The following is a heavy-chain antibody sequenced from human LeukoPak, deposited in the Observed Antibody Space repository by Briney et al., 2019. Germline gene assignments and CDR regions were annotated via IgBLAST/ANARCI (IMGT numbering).Heavy chain of an antibody. J-gene: IGHJ4*02. CDR3: ARDHRLVLYAAEY. CDR2: ISYDGSNK. CDR1: GFTFSSYG. Sequence: GRSLRLSCAASGFTFSSYGMHWVRQAPGKGLEWVAVISYDGSNKYYADSVKGRFTISRDNSKNTLYLQMNSLRAEDTAVYYCARDHRLVLYAAEYWGQGTLVTVSS. D-gene: IGHD6-19*01. V-gene: IGHV3-30*03.